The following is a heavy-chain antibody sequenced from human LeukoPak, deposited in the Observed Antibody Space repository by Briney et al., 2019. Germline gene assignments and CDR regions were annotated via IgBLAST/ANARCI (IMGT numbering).Heavy chain of an antibody. CDR2: ISGSGGST. Sequence: PGGSLRLSCAASGFTFSSYGMSWVRQAPGKGLEWVSAISGSGGSTYYADSVKGRFTISRDNSKNTLYLQMNSLRAEDTAVYYCARAVLFWSGRSYYYYYYMDVWGKGTTVTVSS. V-gene: IGHV3-23*01. CDR1: GFTFSSYG. J-gene: IGHJ6*03. CDR3: ARAVLFWSGRSYYYYYYMDV. D-gene: IGHD3-3*01.